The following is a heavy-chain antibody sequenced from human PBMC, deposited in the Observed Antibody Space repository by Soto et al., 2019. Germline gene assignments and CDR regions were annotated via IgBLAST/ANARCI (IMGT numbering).Heavy chain of an antibody. J-gene: IGHJ5*02. V-gene: IGHV6-1*01. CDR1: GDSVSSNTAS. CDR3: AKGDNLGPKTGYAFDP. D-gene: IGHD5-12*01. CDR2: TYFRSKWYN. Sequence: QTLSLTCAISGDSVSSNTASWNWIRQSPLRGLEWLGRTYFRSKWYNDYAVSVKSRIIINPDTSNNQFSLQLNSVTPEDTAVYFCAKGDNLGPKTGYAFDPWGQGIMVTVSS.